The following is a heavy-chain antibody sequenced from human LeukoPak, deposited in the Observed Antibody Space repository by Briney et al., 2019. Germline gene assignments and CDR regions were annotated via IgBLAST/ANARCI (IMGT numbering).Heavy chain of an antibody. CDR2: YTDGST. V-gene: IGHV3-53*01. CDR3: ARESGYGFDY. D-gene: IGHD5-12*01. Sequence: YTDGSTYYTDSVKGRFTISRDNFKNTLFLQMNTLRAEDTAVYYCARESGYGFDYWGQGTLVTVSS. J-gene: IGHJ4*02.